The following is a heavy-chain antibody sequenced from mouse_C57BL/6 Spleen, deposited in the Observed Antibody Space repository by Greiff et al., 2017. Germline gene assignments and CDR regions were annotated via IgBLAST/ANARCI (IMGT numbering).Heavy chain of an antibody. V-gene: IGHV1-54*01. CDR1: GYAFTNYL. Sequence: VQVVESGAELVRPGTSVKVSCKASGYAFTNYLIEWVKQRPGQGLEWIGVINPGSGGTNYNEKFKGKATLTADKASSTAYMQLSSLTSEDSAVYFCARSSSGFYYYAMDYWGQGTSVTVSS. CDR2: INPGSGGT. J-gene: IGHJ4*01. CDR3: ARSSSGFYYYAMDY. D-gene: IGHD3-2*02.